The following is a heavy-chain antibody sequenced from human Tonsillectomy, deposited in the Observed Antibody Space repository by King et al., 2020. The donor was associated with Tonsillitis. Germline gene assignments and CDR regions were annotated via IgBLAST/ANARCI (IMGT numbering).Heavy chain of an antibody. J-gene: IGHJ4*02. D-gene: IGHD7-27*01. CDR3: AKDLSTGAFDS. Sequence: VQLVESGAEVKKPGASVKVSCRTSGYTFTGYYLHWVRQAPGQGLEWMGWIHPKSGDTHYAQRFQGRVIMTRDTSIRTTYIELSRLRSDDTAVYSCAKDLSTGAFDSWGQGTLVTVSS. CDR1: GYTFTGYY. V-gene: IGHV1-2*02. CDR2: IHPKSGDT.